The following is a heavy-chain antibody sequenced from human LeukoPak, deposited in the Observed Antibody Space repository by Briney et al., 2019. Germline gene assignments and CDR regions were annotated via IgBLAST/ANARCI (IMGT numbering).Heavy chain of an antibody. Sequence: GRSLRLSCAASGFTFSSYAMHWVRQAPGKGLEWVAVISYDGSNKYYADSVKGRFTISRDNSKNTLYLQMNSLRAEDTAVYYCARDCSSTSPYYMDVWGKGTTVTVSS. D-gene: IGHD2-2*01. J-gene: IGHJ6*03. V-gene: IGHV3-30-3*01. CDR1: GFTFSSYA. CDR3: ARDCSSTSPYYMDV. CDR2: ISYDGSNK.